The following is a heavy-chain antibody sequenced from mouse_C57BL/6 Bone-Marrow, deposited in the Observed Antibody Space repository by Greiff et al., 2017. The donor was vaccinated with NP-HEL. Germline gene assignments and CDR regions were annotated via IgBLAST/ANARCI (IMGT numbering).Heavy chain of an antibody. CDR2: INPGSGGT. J-gene: IGHJ2*01. V-gene: IGHV1-54*01. Sequence: QVQLQQPGAELVRPGTSVKVSCKASGYAFTNYLIEWVKQRPGQGLEWIGVINPGSGGTNYNEKFKGKATLTADKSSSTAYMQLSSLTSEDSAVYFCARGITTVVSYWGQGTTLTVSS. CDR3: ARGITTVVSY. D-gene: IGHD1-1*01. CDR1: GYAFTNYL.